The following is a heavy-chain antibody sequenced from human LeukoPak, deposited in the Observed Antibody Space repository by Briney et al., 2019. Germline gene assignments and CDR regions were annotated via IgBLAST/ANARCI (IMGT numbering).Heavy chain of an antibody. CDR1: GFTFSSYE. D-gene: IGHD6-19*01. CDR3: ARVGQSLVNY. CDR2: TSSSGYTR. Sequence: PGGSLRLSCAASGFTFSSYEMNWVRQAPGKGLEWVSYTSSSGYTRYYADSVKGRFTISRDNAKNSLYLQMNRLRAEDTAVYYCARVGQSLVNYWGRGTLVTVSS. J-gene: IGHJ4*02. V-gene: IGHV3-48*03.